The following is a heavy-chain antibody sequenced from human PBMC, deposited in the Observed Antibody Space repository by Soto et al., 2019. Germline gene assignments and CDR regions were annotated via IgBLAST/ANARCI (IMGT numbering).Heavy chain of an antibody. CDR1: GGTFSSYR. J-gene: IGHJ4*02. Sequence: SSVKVSCKASGGTFSSYRINWVRQALGQGLEWVGRIVPIYRTADYAQKFQGRVTITADGSARTSYMELRSLKSQDTAVYYCVRDSGAKLSSSWGQGTLVTVSS. D-gene: IGHD6-13*01. V-gene: IGHV1-69*13. CDR3: VRDSGAKLSSS. CDR2: IVPIYRTA.